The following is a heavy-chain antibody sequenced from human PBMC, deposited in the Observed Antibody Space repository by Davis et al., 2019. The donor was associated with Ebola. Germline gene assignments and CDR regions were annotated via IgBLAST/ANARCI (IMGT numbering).Heavy chain of an antibody. J-gene: IGHJ6*02. CDR3: ARPRVGQLVSKPYYYYGMDV. Sequence: GESLKISCAASGFTFSSYSMNWVRQAPGKGLEWVSSISSSSSYIYYADSVKGRFTISRDNAKNSLYLQMNRLGAGDTAVYYCARPRVGQLVSKPYYYYGMDVWGQGATVTVSS. D-gene: IGHD6-6*01. CDR2: ISSSSSYI. V-gene: IGHV3-21*01. CDR1: GFTFSSYS.